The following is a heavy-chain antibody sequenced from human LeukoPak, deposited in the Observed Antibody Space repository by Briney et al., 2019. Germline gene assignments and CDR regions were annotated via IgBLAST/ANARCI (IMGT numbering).Heavy chain of an antibody. J-gene: IGHJ3*02. CDR1: GYTFTSYY. Sequence: ASVKVSCKASGYTFTSYYMHWVRQAPGQGLEWMGIINPSGGSTSYAQKFQGRVTMTRDTSTSTVYMELSSLRSEDTAVYYCAREVRAAYYYGSGSYIPSDASDIWGQGTMVTVSS. CDR2: INPSGGST. D-gene: IGHD3-10*01. V-gene: IGHV1-46*01. CDR3: AREVRAAYYYGSGSYIPSDASDI.